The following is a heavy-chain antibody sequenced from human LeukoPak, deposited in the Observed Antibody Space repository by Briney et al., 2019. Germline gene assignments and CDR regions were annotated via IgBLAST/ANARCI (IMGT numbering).Heavy chain of an antibody. D-gene: IGHD4-17*01. J-gene: IGHJ5*02. CDR2: IYHSGTT. Sequence: PSETLSLTCTVSGGSISSSSYYWGWIRQSPGKGLEWIGSIYHSGTTYFNPSLKSRVTISVDTSKIQFALKLNSVTAADTAVYYCASLTTIYSWFDPWGQGILVTVSS. CDR3: ASLTTIYSWFDP. V-gene: IGHV4-39*06. CDR1: GGSISSSSYY.